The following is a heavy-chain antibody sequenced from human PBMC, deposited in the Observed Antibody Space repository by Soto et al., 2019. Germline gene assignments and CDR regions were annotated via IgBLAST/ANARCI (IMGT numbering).Heavy chain of an antibody. V-gene: IGHV4-59*08. Sequence: QVQLQASGPGLVKPSETLSLTCTVSGGSISSYYWTWIRQPSGKGLEWIGNIYYSGSTNYNPSLKSRVTISVDTSRNQFSRRLSSVTAADTAVYYCARHRVPNSRSSGVDYWGQGTLVTVSS. CDR3: ARHRVPNSRSSGVDY. J-gene: IGHJ4*02. CDR2: IYYSGST. D-gene: IGHD6-6*01. CDR1: GGSISSYY.